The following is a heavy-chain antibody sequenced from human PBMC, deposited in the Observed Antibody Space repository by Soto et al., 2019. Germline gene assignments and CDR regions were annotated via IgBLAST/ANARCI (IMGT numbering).Heavy chain of an antibody. V-gene: IGHV1-69*12. J-gene: IGHJ1*01. Sequence: QVKLVQSGAEVKKPGSSVKVSCKASGGTFSSYAISWVRQAPGQGLEWMGGIIPIFGTANYAQKFQGRVTITADEATSTAYMELRRLRSEDTAVYYWARVSRIAAAGAEYFQHWGQGTLVTVSA. D-gene: IGHD6-13*01. CDR2: IIPIFGTA. CDR1: GGTFSSYA. CDR3: ARVSRIAAAGAEYFQH.